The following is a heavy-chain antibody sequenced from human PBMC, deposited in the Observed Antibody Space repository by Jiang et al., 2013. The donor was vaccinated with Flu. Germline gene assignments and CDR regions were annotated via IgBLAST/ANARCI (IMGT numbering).Heavy chain of an antibody. D-gene: IGHD1-7*01. CDR1: GFTFSNYA. CDR2: VSYDGNNK. J-gene: IGHJ4*01. Sequence: GVVQPGKSLRLSCTASGFTFSNYAVHWVRQAPGKGLEWVADVSYDGNNKDYTDSVEGRFTISRDNSKNTLYLEMNSLRAEDTAVYYCARVTRGNFRTPNLDYWGQGTLVTVSS. CDR3: ARVTRGNFRTPNLDY. V-gene: IGHV3-30*04.